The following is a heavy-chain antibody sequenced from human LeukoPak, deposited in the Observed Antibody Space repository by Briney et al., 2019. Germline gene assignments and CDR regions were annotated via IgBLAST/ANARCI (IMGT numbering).Heavy chain of an antibody. CDR2: ISTSGGST. Sequence: GGSLRLSCAASGFTFSSYAMSWVREAPGKGLEWVSAISTSGGSTYYADSVKGRFTISRVNSKNTLYLQMNSLRAEDTAVYSCAKDITTLIDWGQGTLVTVSS. CDR1: GFTFSSYA. CDR3: AKDITTLID. V-gene: IGHV3-23*01. J-gene: IGHJ4*02. D-gene: IGHD3-22*01.